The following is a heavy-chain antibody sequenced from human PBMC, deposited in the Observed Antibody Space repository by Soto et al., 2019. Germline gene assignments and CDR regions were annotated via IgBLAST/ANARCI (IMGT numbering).Heavy chain of an antibody. Sequence: EVQLVESGGDLVQPGGSLRLSCAASGFTFRSYWMSWVRQAPGKGLEWVANIKQDGSENYYVDSVKGRFTISRDNAKNSLYLQMNSLRAEDAAVYYCARDYSLRTYYFDYWGQGTLVTVSS. CDR1: GFTFRSYW. J-gene: IGHJ4*02. V-gene: IGHV3-7*01. CDR2: IKQDGSEN. CDR3: ARDYSLRTYYFDY. D-gene: IGHD5-18*01.